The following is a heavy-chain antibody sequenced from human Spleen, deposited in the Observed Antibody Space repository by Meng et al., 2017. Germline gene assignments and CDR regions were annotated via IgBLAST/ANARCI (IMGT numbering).Heavy chain of an antibody. Sequence: QVQLQESGPGLVKPSQTLSLTSTVSGGSISRGGFYWSWIRQHPGKGLEWIGYIYYSGSTYYNPSLRSRVAISIDTSKNQFSLKLTSVTAADTAVYFCARTNYGDYNWFDPWGQGTLVTVSS. CDR2: IYYSGST. J-gene: IGHJ5*02. V-gene: IGHV4-31*03. CDR1: GGSISRGGFY. D-gene: IGHD4-17*01. CDR3: ARTNYGDYNWFDP.